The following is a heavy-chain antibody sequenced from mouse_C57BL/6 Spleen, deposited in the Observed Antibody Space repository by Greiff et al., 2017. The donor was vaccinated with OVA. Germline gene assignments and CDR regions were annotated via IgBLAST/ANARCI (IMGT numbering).Heavy chain of an antibody. CDR1: GYAFSSSW. D-gene: IGHD1-1*01. CDR2: IYPGDGDT. CDR3: ARTDYSGDYFDY. Sequence: VQLQQSGPELVKPGASVKISCKASGYAFSSSWMNWVKQRPGKGLEWIGRIYPGDGDTNYNGKFKGKATLTADKSSSTAYMQLSSLTSEDSAVYVCARTDYSGDYFDYWGQGTTLTVSS. V-gene: IGHV1-82*01. J-gene: IGHJ2*01.